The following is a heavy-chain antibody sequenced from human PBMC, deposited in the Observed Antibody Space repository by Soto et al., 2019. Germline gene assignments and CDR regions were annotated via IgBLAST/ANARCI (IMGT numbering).Heavy chain of an antibody. V-gene: IGHV3-23*01. CDR1: GFTFSSYA. J-gene: IGHJ6*02. CDR3: AKRQVSSSSGMYV. Sequence: EVQLLESGGGLVQPGGSLRLSCAASGFTFSSYAMSWVRQAPGKGLEWVSGISGSGGSTYYADSVKGRFNISRDNSKNTRYLPINSLRAEDTAVYYCAKRQVSSSSGMYVWGQVTTVTVSS. D-gene: IGHD6-13*01. CDR2: ISGSGGST.